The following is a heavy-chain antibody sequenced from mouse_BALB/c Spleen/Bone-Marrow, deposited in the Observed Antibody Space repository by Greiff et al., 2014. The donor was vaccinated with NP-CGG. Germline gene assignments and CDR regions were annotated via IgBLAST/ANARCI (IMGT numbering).Heavy chain of an antibody. D-gene: IGHD6-1*01. CDR3: ARDYNGYFDC. V-gene: IGHV7-3*02. J-gene: IGHJ2*01. CDR2: IRNKPSGYTT. CDR1: GFTFTDYF. Sequence: VQLQQSGGGLVQPGGSLRLSCTTSGFTFTDYFMTWVRQPPGKALEWLGFIRNKPSGYTTEYNPSVKGRFSISRDNSQGIFYLQMNTLRAEDSAIYYCARDYNGYFDCWGQGTTLTVSS.